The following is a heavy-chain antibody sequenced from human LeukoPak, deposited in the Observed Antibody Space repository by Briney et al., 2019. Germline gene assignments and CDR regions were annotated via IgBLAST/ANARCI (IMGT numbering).Heavy chain of an antibody. J-gene: IGHJ4*02. CDR2: INSDGSST. Sequence: GGSLRLSCAASGFTFSSYWMHWVRQAPGKGLVWVSRINSDGSSTSYADSVKGRFTISGDNAKNTLYLQMNSLRAEDTAVYYCARGSWGIDYGKDYWGQGTLVTVSS. V-gene: IGHV3-74*01. CDR1: GFTFSSYW. D-gene: IGHD4-17*01. CDR3: ARGSWGIDYGKDY.